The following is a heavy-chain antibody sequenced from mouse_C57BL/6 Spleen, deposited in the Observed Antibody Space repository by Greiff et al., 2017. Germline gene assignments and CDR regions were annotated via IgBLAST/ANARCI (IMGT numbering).Heavy chain of an antibody. J-gene: IGHJ3*01. CDR1: GFTFTDYY. V-gene: IGHV7-3*01. CDR3: ARDVEGFAY. CDR2: IRNKANGYTT. Sequence: EVKLMESGGGLVQPGGSLSLSCAASGFTFTDYYMSWVRQPPGKALEWLGFIRNKANGYTTEYSASVKGRFTISRDNSQSILYLQMNALRAEDSATYYCARDVEGFAYWGQGTLVTVSA.